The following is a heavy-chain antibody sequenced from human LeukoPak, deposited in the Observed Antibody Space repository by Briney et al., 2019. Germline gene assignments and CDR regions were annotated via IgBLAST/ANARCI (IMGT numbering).Heavy chain of an antibody. CDR3: ARSNSGSWSYNWFDP. Sequence: ASVKVSCKASGYTFTSYGISWVRQAPGQGLEWMGWISAYNGNTNYAQKLQGRVTMTTDTSTSTACMELRSLRSDDTAVYYCARSNSGSWSYNWFDPWGQGTLVTVSS. V-gene: IGHV1-18*01. CDR2: ISAYNGNT. J-gene: IGHJ5*02. D-gene: IGHD1-26*01. CDR1: GYTFTSYG.